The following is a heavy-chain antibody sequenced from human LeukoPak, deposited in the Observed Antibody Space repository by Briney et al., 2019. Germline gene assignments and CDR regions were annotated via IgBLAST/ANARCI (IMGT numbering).Heavy chain of an antibody. D-gene: IGHD1-26*01. CDR2: IYYSGST. CDR3: ARVRGSYKILNWFDP. Sequence: SETLSLTCTVSGGSISNYYWSWIRQPPGKGLEWIGYIYYSGSTNYNPSLKSRVTMSVDTSKNQFSLKLSSVAAADTAVYYCARVRGSYKILNWFDPWGQGTLVTVSS. CDR1: GGSISNYY. J-gene: IGHJ5*02. V-gene: IGHV4-59*01.